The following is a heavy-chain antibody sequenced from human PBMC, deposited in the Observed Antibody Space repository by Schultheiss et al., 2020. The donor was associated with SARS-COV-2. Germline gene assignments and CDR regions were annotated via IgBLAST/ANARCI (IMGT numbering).Heavy chain of an antibody. V-gene: IGHV3-23*01. J-gene: IGHJ4*02. CDR2: ISSSSSSI. CDR1: GFSIRNYA. CDR3: TKDSGVITAALWN. Sequence: GGSLRLSCAASGFSIRNYAMSWVRQAPGKGLEWVSFISSSSSSIYYADSVKGRFTISRDNSKNTLYLQMNSLRADDTALYYCTKDSGVITAALWNWGQGTLVTVSS. D-gene: IGHD2-21*01.